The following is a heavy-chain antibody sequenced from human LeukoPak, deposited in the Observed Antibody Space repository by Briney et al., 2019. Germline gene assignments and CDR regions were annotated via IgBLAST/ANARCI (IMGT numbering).Heavy chain of an antibody. D-gene: IGHD2-2*01. CDR2: IKTTRDGGTT. J-gene: IGHJ6*03. CDR3: TTFIVVVPAAENYYMDV. Sequence: GGSLRLSCAASGFTFSNAWMSWVRQAPGKGLEWVGRIKTTRDGGTTDYAAPVKGRFTISRDDSKNTLYLQMNSLKTEDTAVYYCTTFIVVVPAAENYYMDVWGKGTTVTVSS. CDR1: GFTFSNAW. V-gene: IGHV3-15*01.